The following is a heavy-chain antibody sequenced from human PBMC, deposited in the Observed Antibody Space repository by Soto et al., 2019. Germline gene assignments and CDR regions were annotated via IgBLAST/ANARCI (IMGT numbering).Heavy chain of an antibody. D-gene: IGHD3-10*01. Sequence: QVHLVQSGAEVKKPGSSVKVSRTTSGGPFSNYGISWVRQAPGQGFEWMGGIIPVFATPHYAEKFQDRLTITADESSSSVFMELIRLRFEDTAVYFCAREGSSASWGQGTLVTVSS. V-gene: IGHV1-69*19. CDR1: GGPFSNYG. J-gene: IGHJ3*01. CDR3: AREGSSAS. CDR2: IIPVFATP.